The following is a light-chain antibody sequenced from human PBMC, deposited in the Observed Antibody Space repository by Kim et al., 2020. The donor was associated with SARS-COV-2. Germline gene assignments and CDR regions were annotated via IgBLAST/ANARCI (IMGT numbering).Light chain of an antibody. V-gene: IGKV1-39*01. CDR3: QHSDSVPL. CDR1: QTITKY. J-gene: IGKJ3*01. Sequence: DIQLTQSPSSLSASVGDRVTITCRASQTITKYVSWYQQKPGKAPNLLIHGASNLQSGVPSRFSGSGSGTDFTLTISSMQPEDFATYYCQHSDSVPLFGPGTKVDIK. CDR2: GAS.